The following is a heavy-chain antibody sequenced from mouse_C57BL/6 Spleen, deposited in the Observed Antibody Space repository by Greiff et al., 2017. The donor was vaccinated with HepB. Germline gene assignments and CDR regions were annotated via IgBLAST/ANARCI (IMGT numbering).Heavy chain of an antibody. CDR1: GYTFTSYW. V-gene: IGHV1-61*01. CDR3: ARGGNDYFDY. D-gene: IGHD2-1*01. J-gene: IGHJ2*01. CDR2: IYPSDSET. Sequence: VQLQQPGAELVRPGSSVKLSCKASGYTFTSYWMDWVKQRPGQGLEWIGNIYPSDSETHYNQKFKDKATLTVDKSSSTAYMQLSSLTSEDSAVYYCARGGNDYFDYWGQGTTLTVSS.